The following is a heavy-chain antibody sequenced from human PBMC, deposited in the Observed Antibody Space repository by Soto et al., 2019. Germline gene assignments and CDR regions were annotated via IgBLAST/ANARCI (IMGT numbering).Heavy chain of an antibody. CDR1: GYTFTNFG. CDR3: ARDKDRPQLGGNYYYILDV. J-gene: IGHJ6*02. V-gene: IGHV1-18*01. D-gene: IGHD3-3*02. Sequence: ASVKVSCKASGYTFTNFGISWVRQAPGQGLEWMGWISAYNGNTNYAQNFQGRVTITADESTSTAYMELSSLRSDDTAVYFCARDKDRPQLGGNYYYILDVWGQGTAVTVSS. CDR2: ISAYNGNT.